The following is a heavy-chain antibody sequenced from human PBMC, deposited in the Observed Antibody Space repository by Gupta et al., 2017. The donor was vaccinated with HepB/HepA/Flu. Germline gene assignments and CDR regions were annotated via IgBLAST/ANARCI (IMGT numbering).Heavy chain of an antibody. J-gene: IGHJ6*02. Sequence: QVLLVQSGAEVKRPGTSVKVSCKASGGTFTNYPISWVGQAPGQGLEWMGRIISIIDVANYAQNFQGRVTITADKSTSTAYRERSSLRSEDTAVYYCAKDPNPSGGYYDYGMDVWGQGTTVTVSS. V-gene: IGHV1-69*04. CDR3: AKDPNPSGGYYDYGMDV. CDR1: GGTFTNYP. CDR2: IISIIDVA. D-gene: IGHD3-10*01.